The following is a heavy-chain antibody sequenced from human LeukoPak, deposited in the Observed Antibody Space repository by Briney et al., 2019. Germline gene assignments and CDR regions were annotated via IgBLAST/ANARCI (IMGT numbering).Heavy chain of an antibody. D-gene: IGHD3-9*01. J-gene: IGHJ5*02. CDR2: INPNSGGT. V-gene: IGHV1-2*02. CDR1: GYTFTGYY. Sequence: ASVKVSCKASGYTFTGYYMHWVRQTPGQGLEWMGWINPNSGGTNYAQKFQGRVTMTRDTSISTAYMELSRPRSDDTAVYYCARVYDILTDYSDWFDPWGQGTLVTVSS. CDR3: ARVYDILTDYSDWFDP.